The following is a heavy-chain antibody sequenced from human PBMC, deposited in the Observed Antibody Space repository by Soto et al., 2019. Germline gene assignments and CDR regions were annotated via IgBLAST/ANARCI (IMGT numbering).Heavy chain of an antibody. CDR2: INPNSGGT. D-gene: IGHD1-1*01. J-gene: IGHJ3*02. CDR3: ARDRGIHPDAFDI. V-gene: IGHV1-2*04. Sequence: GASVKVSCKASGYTFTGYYMHWVRQAPGQGLEWMGWINPNSGGTNYAQKFQGWVTMTRDTSISTAYMELSRLRSDDTAVYYCARDRGIHPDAFDIWGQGTMITVSS. CDR1: GYTFTGYY.